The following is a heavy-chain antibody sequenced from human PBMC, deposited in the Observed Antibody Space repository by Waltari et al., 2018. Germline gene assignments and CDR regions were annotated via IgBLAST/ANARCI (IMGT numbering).Heavy chain of an antibody. J-gene: IGHJ6*03. CDR1: GFTFSSYA. V-gene: IGHV3-23*01. CDR2: ISGSGGST. D-gene: IGHD3-3*01. Sequence: EVQLLESGGGLVQPGGSLRLSCAASGFTFSSYAMSWVRQAPGKGLEWVSAISGSGGSTYYADSVKGRFTISRDNSKNTLYLQMNSLRAEDTAVYYCAKEARAPYYDFWSGYSDYYYYYMDVWGKGTTVTISS. CDR3: AKEARAPYYDFWSGYSDYYYYYMDV.